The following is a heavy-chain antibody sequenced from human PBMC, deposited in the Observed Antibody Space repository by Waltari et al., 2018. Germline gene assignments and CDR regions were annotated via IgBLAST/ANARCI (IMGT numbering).Heavy chain of an antibody. J-gene: IGHJ6*02. Sequence: QVQLQQWGAGLLKPSETLSLTCAVYGGSFSGYYWSWIRQPQGKGLEWIGEINHSVSTNYNPSLKSRVTISVDTSKNQFSLKLSSVTAADTAVYYCARAYAVAGTWGSSYYYYGMDVWGQGTTVTVSS. D-gene: IGHD6-19*01. CDR1: GGSFSGYY. CDR2: INHSVST. CDR3: ARAYAVAGTWGSSYYYYGMDV. V-gene: IGHV4-34*01.